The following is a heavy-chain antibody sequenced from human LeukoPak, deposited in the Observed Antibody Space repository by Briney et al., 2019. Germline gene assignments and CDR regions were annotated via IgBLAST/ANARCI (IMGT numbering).Heavy chain of an antibody. CDR2: IYPGDSDT. V-gene: IGHV5-51*03. Sequence: GESLKISCKGSGYSFTSYWIGWVRQMPGKGLEWMGIIYPGDSDTRYSPSFQGQVTISADKSISTAYLQWSSLKASDTAMYYCARLIIDDSSGYYLYYYYMDVWGKGTTVTVSS. CDR3: ARLIIDDSSGYYLYYYYMDV. J-gene: IGHJ6*03. D-gene: IGHD3-22*01. CDR1: GYSFTSYW.